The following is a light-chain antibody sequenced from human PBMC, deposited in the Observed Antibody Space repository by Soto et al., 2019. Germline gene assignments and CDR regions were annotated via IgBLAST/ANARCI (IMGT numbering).Light chain of an antibody. CDR3: QQRSNWPPFT. Sequence: EIVLTQSPATLSLSPGESATLSCRASQSVSSYLAWYQQKPGQAPRLLIYDASNRATGIPARFSGSGSGTDFTLTISSLEPEDFAVYYCQQRSNWPPFTSGPGTKVDIK. V-gene: IGKV3-11*01. CDR1: QSVSSY. J-gene: IGKJ3*01. CDR2: DAS.